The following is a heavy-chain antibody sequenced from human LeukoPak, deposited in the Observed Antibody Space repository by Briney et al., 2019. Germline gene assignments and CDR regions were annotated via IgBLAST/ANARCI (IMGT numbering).Heavy chain of an antibody. Sequence: ASVKVSCKASGYTFTDYYMHWVQQAPGKGLAWMGRVDPEDGETICAEKFQGRVTISAGTSTDTAYMELSSLRSEDTAVYYCAPSGAYCGGACYGDYWGQGTLVTVSS. J-gene: IGHJ4*02. CDR1: GYTFTDYY. V-gene: IGHV1-69-2*01. CDR2: VDPEDGET. D-gene: IGHD2-21*02. CDR3: APSGAYCGGACYGDY.